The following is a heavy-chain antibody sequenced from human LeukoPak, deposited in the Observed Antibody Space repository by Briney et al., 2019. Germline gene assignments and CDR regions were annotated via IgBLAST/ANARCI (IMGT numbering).Heavy chain of an antibody. CDR1: GYTFTSYG. V-gene: IGHV1-18*01. D-gene: IGHD2-2*01. CDR3: ARDGVWVVVPAATPVGYYYYGMDV. J-gene: IGHJ6*02. CDR2: ISAYNGNT. Sequence: ASVKVSCTASGYTFTSYGISWVRQAPGQGLEWMGWISAYNGNTNYAQKLQGRVTMTTDTSTSTAYMELRSLRSDDTAVYYCARDGVWVVVPAATPVGYYYYGMDVWGQGTTVTVSS.